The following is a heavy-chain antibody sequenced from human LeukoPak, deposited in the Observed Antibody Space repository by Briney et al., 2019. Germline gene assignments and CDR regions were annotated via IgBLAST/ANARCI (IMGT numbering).Heavy chain of an antibody. CDR2: ISGSGSAI. CDR1: GFTFSSYE. Sequence: GGSLRLSCAASGFTFSSYEMNWVRQAPGKGLEWVSYISGSGSAIYYADSVKGRFTISRDNAKNSLYLQMNSLRAEDTAVYYGARDGYHYYGSGTYFGYYYMDVWGKGTTVTISS. V-gene: IGHV3-48*03. J-gene: IGHJ6*03. D-gene: IGHD3-10*01. CDR3: ARDGYHYYGSGTYFGYYYMDV.